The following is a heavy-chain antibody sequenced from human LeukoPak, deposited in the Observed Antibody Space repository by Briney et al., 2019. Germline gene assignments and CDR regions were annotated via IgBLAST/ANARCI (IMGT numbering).Heavy chain of an antibody. J-gene: IGHJ4*02. CDR3: ARDPGGGRNPYSSKGFDY. Sequence: GGSLRLSCAASGFTFSSYWMSWARQAPGKGLEWVANIKQDGSEKYYVDSVKGRFTISRDNAKNSLYLQMNSLRAEDTAVYYCARDPGGGRNPYSSKGFDYWGQGTLVTVSS. CDR1: GFTFSSYW. V-gene: IGHV3-7*01. CDR2: IKQDGSEK. D-gene: IGHD6-13*01.